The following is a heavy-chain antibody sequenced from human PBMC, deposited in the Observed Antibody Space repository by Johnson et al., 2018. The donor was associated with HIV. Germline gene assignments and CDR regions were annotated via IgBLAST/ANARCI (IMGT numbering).Heavy chain of an antibody. CDR3: AGLRAARPRSFDI. D-gene: IGHD6-6*01. CDR1: GFTFSSYA. V-gene: IGHV3-23*04. Sequence: VQLVESGGGLVQPGGSLRLSCAASGFTFSSYAMSWVRQAPGKGLEWVSAISGSTIYYADSVKGRFTISRDNAKNSLYLQMNSLRAEETAVYYCAGLRAARPRSFDIWGQGTMVTVSS. CDR2: ISGSTI. J-gene: IGHJ3*02.